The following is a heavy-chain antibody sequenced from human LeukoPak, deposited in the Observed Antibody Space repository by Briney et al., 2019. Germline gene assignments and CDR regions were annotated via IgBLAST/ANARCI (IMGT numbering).Heavy chain of an antibody. Sequence: ASVKVSCKASGYTFTGHYIHWVRQAPGQGPEWMGWMNPNNGETIYAQKFQGRVTMTRDTSISTAYMDLTRLRSDDTAVYYCARVAFLPDPVSFFGYWGQGTLVTVSS. D-gene: IGHD2-2*01. J-gene: IGHJ4*02. CDR3: ARVAFLPDPVSFFGY. CDR2: MNPNNGET. V-gene: IGHV1-2*02. CDR1: GYTFTGHY.